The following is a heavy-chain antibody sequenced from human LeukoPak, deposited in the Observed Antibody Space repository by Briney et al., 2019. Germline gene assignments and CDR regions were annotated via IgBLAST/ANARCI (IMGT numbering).Heavy chain of an antibody. V-gene: IGHV3-23*01. Sequence: GGSLRLSCAASGFTFRSYAMSWVRQAPGKGLEWVSTIGDNGVDTFYTDSVKGRFTISRDNSKNTLFLQMNSLRAEDTAVYYCAKDRVIFDYWGQGTLVTVSS. CDR1: GFTFRSYA. CDR2: IGDNGVDT. D-gene: IGHD2-21*01. CDR3: AKDRVIFDY. J-gene: IGHJ4*02.